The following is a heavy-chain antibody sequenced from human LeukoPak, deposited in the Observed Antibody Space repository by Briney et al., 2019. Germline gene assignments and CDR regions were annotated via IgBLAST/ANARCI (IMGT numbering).Heavy chain of an antibody. CDR1: GFTFGDYA. V-gene: IGHV3-49*04. J-gene: IGHJ4*02. CDR3: TRDSAGLLWFGEPNPSDDY. CDR2: IRSKAYGGTT. D-gene: IGHD3-10*01. Sequence: PGGSLRLSCTASGFTFGDYAMSWVRQAPGKGLEGVGFIRSKAYGGTTEYATSVKGRFTISRDDSKSIAYLQMNSLKTEDTAVYYCTRDSAGLLWFGEPNPSDDYWGQGTLVTVSS.